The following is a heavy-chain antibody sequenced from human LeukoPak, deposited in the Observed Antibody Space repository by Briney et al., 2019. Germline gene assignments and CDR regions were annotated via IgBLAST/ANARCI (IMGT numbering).Heavy chain of an antibody. D-gene: IGHD1-20*01. CDR3: ARTITGTTEAYYGMDV. Sequence: GGSLRLSCAASGFTFSIYAMHWVRQAPGKGLEWVAVISYDGNNKYYADSVKGRFTISRDNSKNTLYLQMNSLRAEDTAVYYCARTITGTTEAYYGMDVWGQGTTVTVSS. V-gene: IGHV3-30-3*01. CDR2: ISYDGNNK. J-gene: IGHJ6*02. CDR1: GFTFSIYA.